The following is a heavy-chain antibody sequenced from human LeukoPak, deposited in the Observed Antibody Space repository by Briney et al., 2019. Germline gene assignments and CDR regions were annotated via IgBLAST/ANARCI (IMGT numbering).Heavy chain of an antibody. Sequence: PSETLSLTCTVSGGSISSYYWSWIRQPPGKGLEWIGNLYYSGSTNYNPSLKSRVTISVDTSKNQFSLKLSSVTAADTAVYYCARRAITFGGVIVDNYFDYWGQGILVTVSS. CDR2: LYYSGST. CDR1: GGSISSYY. CDR3: ARRAITFGGVIVDNYFDY. V-gene: IGHV4-59*08. J-gene: IGHJ4*02. D-gene: IGHD3-16*02.